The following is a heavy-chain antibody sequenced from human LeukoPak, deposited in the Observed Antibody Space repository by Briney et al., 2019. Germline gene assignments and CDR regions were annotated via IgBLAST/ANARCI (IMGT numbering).Heavy chain of an antibody. CDR3: ATSGATTVTTWGGSWFDP. J-gene: IGHJ5*02. Sequence: SETLSLTCTVPGGSIRSYHWSWIRQPPGKGLEWIGYIYYTGVTNYSPSLKSRVTISADTSKNQFSLNLSSVTAADTAVYYCATSGATTVTTWGGSWFDPWGQGTLVTVSS. CDR1: GGSIRSYH. CDR2: IYYTGVT. V-gene: IGHV4-59*03. D-gene: IGHD4-17*01.